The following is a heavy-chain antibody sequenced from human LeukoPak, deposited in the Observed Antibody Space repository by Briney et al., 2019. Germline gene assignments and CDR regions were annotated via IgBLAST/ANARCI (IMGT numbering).Heavy chain of an antibody. CDR3: ARSSSSWFRRFDP. D-gene: IGHD6-13*01. J-gene: IGHJ5*02. Sequence: SETLSLTCTVSGGSISSSSYYWGWIRQPPGKGLEWIGSIHYSGSTNYNPSLKSRVTISVDTSKNQFSLKLSSVTAADTAVYYCARSSSSWFRRFDPWGQGTLVTVSS. CDR2: IHYSGST. V-gene: IGHV4-39*07. CDR1: GGSISSSSYY.